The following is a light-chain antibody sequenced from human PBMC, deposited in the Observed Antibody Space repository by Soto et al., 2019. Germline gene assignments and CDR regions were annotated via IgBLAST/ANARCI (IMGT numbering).Light chain of an antibody. V-gene: IGKV1-9*01. J-gene: IGKJ5*01. CDR2: APS. CDR1: QVISTS. CDR3: QQLFDSPLT. Sequence: DIPLTQSPSFLSPSIGESVTITCRASQVISTSLAWYQVKPGKAPILLIYAPSTLESGVPSRFSATVSGTEFSLTITSLQPEDFATYFCQQLFDSPLTFGQGTRLQI.